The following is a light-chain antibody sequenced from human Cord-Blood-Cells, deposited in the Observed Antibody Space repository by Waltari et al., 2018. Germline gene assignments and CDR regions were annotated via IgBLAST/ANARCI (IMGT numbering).Light chain of an antibody. J-gene: IGKJ1*01. CDR2: GAC. V-gene: IGKV3-20*01. CDR1: QSVSSSY. CDR3: QQYGSSPQT. Sequence: EIVLTQSPGTLSLSPGERATLSCRASQSVSSSYLAWYQQKPGPAPRRRIYGACSRDTGIPDRVSGSGSGADFTLTISRLGPGDYAVYYGQQYGSSPQTFGQGTKVEIK.